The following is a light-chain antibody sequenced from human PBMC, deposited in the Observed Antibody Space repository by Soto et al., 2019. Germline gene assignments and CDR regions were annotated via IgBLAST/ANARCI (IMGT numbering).Light chain of an antibody. V-gene: IGKV3-11*01. CDR2: DAS. CDR3: QQRTNWRLT. J-gene: IGKJ4*01. CDR1: HSVGSY. Sequence: EIVLTQSPATLSLSPGERATLSCRASHSVGSYLAWYQQKPGQAARVLISDASHSATGTLARFSGGGSVTDFTLTISSLEPEDFVVYYCQQRTNWRLTFGGGTKVEIK.